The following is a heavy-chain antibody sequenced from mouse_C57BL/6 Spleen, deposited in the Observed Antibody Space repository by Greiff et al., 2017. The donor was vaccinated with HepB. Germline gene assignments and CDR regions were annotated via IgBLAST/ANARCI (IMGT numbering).Heavy chain of an antibody. Sequence: QVQLQQPGAELVMPGASVKLSCKASGYTFTSYWMHWVKQRPGQGLEWIGEIDHSDSYTNYNQKFKGKSTLTVDKSSSTAYMQLSSLTSEDSAVYYCARDYGSSYWYFDVWGTGTMVTVSS. CDR2: IDHSDSYT. CDR3: ARDYGSSYWYFDV. CDR1: GYTFTSYW. V-gene: IGHV1-69*01. J-gene: IGHJ1*03. D-gene: IGHD1-1*01.